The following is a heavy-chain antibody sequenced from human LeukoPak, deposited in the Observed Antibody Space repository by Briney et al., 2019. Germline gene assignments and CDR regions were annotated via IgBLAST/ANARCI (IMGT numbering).Heavy chain of an antibody. CDR2: IYYSGST. Sequence: PSETLSLTCTVSGGSISSSSYYWGWIRQPPGNGVEWIGSIYYSGSTYYNPSLKSRVTISVDTSKNQFSLKLSSVTAADTAVYYCAGLPGGWLRFYIDYWGQGTLVTVSS. CDR1: GGSISSSSYY. CDR3: AGLPGGWLRFYIDY. J-gene: IGHJ4*02. D-gene: IGHD5-12*01. V-gene: IGHV4-39*01.